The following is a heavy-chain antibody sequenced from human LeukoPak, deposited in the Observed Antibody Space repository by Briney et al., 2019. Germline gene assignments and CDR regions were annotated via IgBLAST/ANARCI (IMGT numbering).Heavy chain of an antibody. Sequence: ASVTVSCTASGYTFTIYGISWVRQAPGQGIEWMGWISAYNGNTNYAQKLQGRVTMTTDTSTSTAYMELRSLRSDDTAVYYCARDGRSRSDAFDIWGQGTMVTVSS. CDR2: ISAYNGNT. J-gene: IGHJ3*02. CDR1: GYTFTIYG. D-gene: IGHD1-14*01. CDR3: ARDGRSRSDAFDI. V-gene: IGHV1-18*01.